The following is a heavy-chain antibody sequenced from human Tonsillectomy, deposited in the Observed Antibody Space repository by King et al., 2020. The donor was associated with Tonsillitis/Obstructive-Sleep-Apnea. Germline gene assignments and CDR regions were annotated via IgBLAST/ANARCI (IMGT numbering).Heavy chain of an antibody. CDR1: GGSISSGGYY. Sequence: VQLQESGPGLVKPSQTLSLTCTVSGGSISSGGYYWSWIRQHPGKGLEWIGYISYSGSSYYNPSLKSRVTISIDTSKNKFSLKLSSVTAADTAVYYCARTTPPYYNYYMDVWGKGTTATVSS. V-gene: IGHV4-31*03. D-gene: IGHD4-11*01. CDR3: ARTTPPYYNYYMDV. J-gene: IGHJ6*03. CDR2: ISYSGSS.